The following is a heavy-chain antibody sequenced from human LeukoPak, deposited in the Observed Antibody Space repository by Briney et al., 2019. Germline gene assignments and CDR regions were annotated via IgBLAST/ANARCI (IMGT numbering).Heavy chain of an antibody. V-gene: IGHV1-2*02. J-gene: IGHJ1*01. CDR3: ARVISGDENFQH. D-gene: IGHD3-10*01. CDR1: GYTFTAYY. Sequence: ASVKVSCQASGYTFTAYYMHGLRQAPGQGLEWMGWINPNTGGTNYAQKFQGRVTITRDTSISTAYMELSRLRSDDTAVYYCARVISGDENFQHWGQGTLVTVSS. CDR2: INPNTGGT.